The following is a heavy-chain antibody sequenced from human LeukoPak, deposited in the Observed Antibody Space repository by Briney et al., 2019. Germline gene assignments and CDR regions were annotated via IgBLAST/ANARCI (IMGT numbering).Heavy chain of an antibody. J-gene: IGHJ4*02. V-gene: IGHV3-74*01. Sequence: GGSLRLSCAASGFTFSSYWMHWVRQAPGKGLVWVSRINSDGSSTSYADSVRGRFTISRDNAKNTLYLQMNSLRAEDTAVYYCARVVVVTAADYWGQGTLVTVSS. D-gene: IGHD2-21*02. CDR3: ARVVVVTAADY. CDR2: INSDGSST. CDR1: GFTFSSYW.